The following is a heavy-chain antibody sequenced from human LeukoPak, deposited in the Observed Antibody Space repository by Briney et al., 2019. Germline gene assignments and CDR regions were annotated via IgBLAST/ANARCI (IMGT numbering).Heavy chain of an antibody. CDR2: IYDSGTT. V-gene: IGHV4-59*01. CDR3: ARGYHYYDSSGCDY. CDR1: GGSFGNYY. J-gene: IGHJ4*02. Sequence: SETLSLTCTVSGGSFGNYYWSWIRQPPGKGLEWVGYIYDSGTTNYNPSLKSRVTISVDTSKNQFSLKLSSVTAADTAVYYCARGYHYYDSSGCDYWGQGTLVTVSS. D-gene: IGHD3-22*01.